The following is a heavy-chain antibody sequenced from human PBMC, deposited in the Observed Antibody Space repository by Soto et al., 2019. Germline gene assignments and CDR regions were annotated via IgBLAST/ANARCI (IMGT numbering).Heavy chain of an antibody. V-gene: IGHV4-30-4*01. D-gene: IGHD6-13*01. Sequence: SETLSLTCTVSAGSISSGDYYWSWIRQPPGKGLEWIGYIYYSGNTYYNPSLKSRVTISVDTSKYQFSLKLSSVTALYTAVYYCARERPDGSRLAPWGQGTLVTVSA. CDR3: ARERPDGSRLAP. J-gene: IGHJ5*02. CDR2: IYYSGNT. CDR1: AGSISSGDYY.